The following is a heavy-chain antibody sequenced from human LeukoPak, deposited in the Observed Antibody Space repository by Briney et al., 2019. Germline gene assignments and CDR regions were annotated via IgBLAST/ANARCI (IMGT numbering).Heavy chain of an antibody. CDR3: ARVGSGNYIDNFYMDV. J-gene: IGHJ6*03. CDR2: LIPVFHTP. D-gene: IGHD1-7*01. CDR1: VGTFSIYI. V-gene: IGHV1-69*05. Sequence: SVKVSCMASVGTFSIYISSWGRQAPGQGLEWMGRLIPVFHTPNYAQKSQVRVTITTAASTTTAYMELSSLRSEDTAVYYCARVGSGNYIDNFYMDVWGKGTTVIVSS.